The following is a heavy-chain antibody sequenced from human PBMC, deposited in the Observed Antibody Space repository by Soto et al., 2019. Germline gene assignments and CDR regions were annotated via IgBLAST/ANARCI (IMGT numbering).Heavy chain of an antibody. V-gene: IGHV4-59*02. D-gene: IGHD3-10*01. J-gene: IGHJ6*03. Sequence: WESLRLSCAASGFTVSSNYISCVRQAPGKGLEWVSVIYSGGSTHYNPSLKSRVTISVDTSKNQFSLKLSSVTAADTAVYYCARVRGGHYYYYYMDIWGKGTMVTVSS. CDR1: GFTVSSNY. CDR3: ARVRGGHYYYYYMDI. CDR2: IYSGGST.